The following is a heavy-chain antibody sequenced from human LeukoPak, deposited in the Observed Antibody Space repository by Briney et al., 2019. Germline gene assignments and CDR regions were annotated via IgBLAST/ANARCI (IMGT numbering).Heavy chain of an antibody. Sequence: ASVKVSCKASGYTFTSYDINWVRQATGQGLEWMGWMNPNSGNTGYAQKFQGRVTITRNTSISTAYMELSSLRSEDTAVYYRATPPLIYDFWKTGGDYWGQGTLVTVSS. CDR2: MNPNSGNT. V-gene: IGHV1-8*03. CDR3: ATPPLIYDFWKTGGDY. D-gene: IGHD3-3*01. J-gene: IGHJ4*02. CDR1: GYTFTSYD.